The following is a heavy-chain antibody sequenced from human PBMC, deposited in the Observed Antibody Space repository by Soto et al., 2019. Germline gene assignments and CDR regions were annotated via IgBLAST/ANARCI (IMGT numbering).Heavy chain of an antibody. D-gene: IGHD1-26*01. V-gene: IGHV3-11*05. CDR3: ARVERGSYPDQ. Sequence: PGGSLRLSCAASGFTFSDFYMTWIRQAPGKGLEWVSYISNSGGFTNYADSVRGRFTISRDNAKNSLYLQMNSLRADDTAVYYCARVERGSYPDQWGLGTLVTVSS. CDR1: GFTFSDFY. J-gene: IGHJ4*02. CDR2: ISNSGGFT.